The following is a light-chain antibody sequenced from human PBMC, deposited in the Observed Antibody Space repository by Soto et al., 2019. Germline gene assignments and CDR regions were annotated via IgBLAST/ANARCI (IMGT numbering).Light chain of an antibody. CDR3: QQYYDTPST. J-gene: IGKJ1*01. V-gene: IGKV3-20*01. Sequence: EIVLTQSPGTLSLSPGERATLSCRASQSVSSSYLAWYQQKPGQAPRLLIYGASSRATGIPDRFSGSGSGTDFNLTISSLQAEDVAIYYCQQYYDTPSTFGQGTKVEIK. CDR2: GAS. CDR1: QSVSSSY.